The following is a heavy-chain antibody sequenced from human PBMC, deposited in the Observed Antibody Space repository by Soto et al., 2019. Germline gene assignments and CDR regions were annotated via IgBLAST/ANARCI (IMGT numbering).Heavy chain of an antibody. CDR3: ARVFRQVDY. D-gene: IGHD3-3*01. CDR2: IYYSGST. V-gene: IGHV4-30-4*01. Sequence: PSETLSLTCTVSGVSISRGDYYWNWIRQPPGKGLEWIGYIYYSGSTYYNPSLKSRVTISVDTSKNQFSLKLSSVTAADTAVYYCARVFRQVDYWGQGTLVTVSS. J-gene: IGHJ4*02. CDR1: GVSISRGDYY.